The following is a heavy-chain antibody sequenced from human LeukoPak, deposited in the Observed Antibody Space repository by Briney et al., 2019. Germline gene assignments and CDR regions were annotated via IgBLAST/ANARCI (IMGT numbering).Heavy chain of an antibody. CDR1: GGTFSSYA. D-gene: IGHD6-19*01. V-gene: IGHV1-69*05. J-gene: IGHJ5*02. CDR2: IIPIFGTA. Sequence: SVKVSCKASGGTFSSYAISWVRQAPGQGLEWMGRIIPIFGTANSAQKFQGRVTITTDESTSTAYMELSSLRSEDTAVYYCARDGEDSSGWYLANWFDPWGQGTLVTVSS. CDR3: ARDGEDSSGWYLANWFDP.